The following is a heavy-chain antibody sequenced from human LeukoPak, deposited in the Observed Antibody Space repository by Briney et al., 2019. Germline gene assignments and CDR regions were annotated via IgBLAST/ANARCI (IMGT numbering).Heavy chain of an antibody. CDR3: ARGRRTQWLGYYYYMDV. CDR1: GYSISSGYY. J-gene: IGHJ6*03. CDR2: IYHSGNT. D-gene: IGHD6-19*01. V-gene: IGHV4-38-2*02. Sequence: SETLSLTCTVSGYSISSGYYWGWIRQPPGKGLEWIGSIYHSGNTYYNPSLKSRVTISVDTSKNQFSLKLSSVTAADTAVYYCARGRRTQWLGYYYYMDVWGKGTTVTVSS.